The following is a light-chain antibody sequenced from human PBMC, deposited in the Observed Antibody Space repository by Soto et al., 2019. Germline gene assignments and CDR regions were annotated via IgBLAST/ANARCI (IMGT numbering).Light chain of an antibody. V-gene: IGLV1-51*01. CDR2: DDD. CDR1: NSNIGNNY. CDR3: GTRDSGQRDLL. J-gene: IGLJ2*01. Sequence: QSVLTQPPSVSAAPGQKVTISCSGSNSNIGNNYVSWYQQFPGTAPKLLIYDDDKRPSGIPDRFSGSKSGTSATLVITGLQTGDDADYCCGTRDSGQRDLLFGGGTKLTVL.